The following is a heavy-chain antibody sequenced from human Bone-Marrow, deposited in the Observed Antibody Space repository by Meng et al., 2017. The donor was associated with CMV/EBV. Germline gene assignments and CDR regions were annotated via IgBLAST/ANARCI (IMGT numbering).Heavy chain of an antibody. V-gene: IGHV1-46*01. Sequence: ASVKVSCKASGYTFTSYYMHWVRQAPGQGLEWMGIINPSGGSTSYAQKFQGRVTMTRDTSTSTVYMELSSLRSEDTAVYYCARDGDHVDKEYYFDYWGQGTLVTVSS. CDR2: INPSGGST. J-gene: IGHJ4*02. CDR1: GYTFTSYY. CDR3: ARDGDHVDKEYYFDY. D-gene: IGHD7-27*01.